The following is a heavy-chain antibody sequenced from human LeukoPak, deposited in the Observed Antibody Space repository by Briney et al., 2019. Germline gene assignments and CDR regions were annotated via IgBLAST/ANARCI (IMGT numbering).Heavy chain of an antibody. Sequence: ASVKVSCKASGYTFTSYDINWVRQATGQGLEWMGWMNPNSGNTGYAQKFQGRVTITRNTSISTAYMELSSLRSEDTAVYYCARAGGYSSSWYSPIFDYWGQGTLVTVSS. D-gene: IGHD6-13*01. J-gene: IGHJ4*02. V-gene: IGHV1-8*03. CDR2: MNPNSGNT. CDR1: GYTFTSYD. CDR3: ARAGGYSSSWYSPIFDY.